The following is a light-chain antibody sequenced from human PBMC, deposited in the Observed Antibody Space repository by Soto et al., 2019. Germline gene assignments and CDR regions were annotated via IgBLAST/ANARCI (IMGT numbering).Light chain of an antibody. CDR1: QNMGPP. V-gene: IGKV1-39*01. J-gene: IGKJ1*01. CDR2: AAS. Sequence: DIRMPQSPPPLSASIGDKVTFPSRASQNMGPPLNWLQKKPGRAPQLLIYAASRLHSGVPSRFSGSGSGTDFTFTISSLQPEDFATYFCQQAYRTPWTFGQGTKVDIK. CDR3: QQAYRTPWT.